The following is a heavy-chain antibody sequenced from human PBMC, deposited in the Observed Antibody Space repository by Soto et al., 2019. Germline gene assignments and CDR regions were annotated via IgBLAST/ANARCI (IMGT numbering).Heavy chain of an antibody. CDR2: ISYDGSNK. D-gene: IGHD6-13*01. V-gene: IGHV3-30*18. J-gene: IGHJ4*02. CDR3: AKTIAAAGTDYFDY. CDR1: GFTFSSYG. Sequence: TGGSLRLSCAASGFTFSSYGMHWVRQAPGKGLEWVAVISYDGSNKYYADSVKGRFTISRDNSKNTLYLQMNSLRAEDTAVYYCAKTIAAAGTDYFDYWGQGTLVTVSS.